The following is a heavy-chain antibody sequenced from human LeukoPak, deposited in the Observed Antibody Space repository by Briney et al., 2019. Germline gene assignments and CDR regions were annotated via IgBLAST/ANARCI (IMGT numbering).Heavy chain of an antibody. J-gene: IGHJ1*01. Sequence: SETLSLTCTVSGGSISSYYWSWIRQPPGKGLEWTGYIYYSGITDYNPSLRSRVTISVDTSKNQFSLKLSSVTAADTAVYYCAREDYCGGGSCYSGYFQHWGQGTLVTVSS. CDR1: GGSISSYY. V-gene: IGHV4-59*01. D-gene: IGHD2-15*01. CDR3: AREDYCGGGSCYSGYFQH. CDR2: IYYSGIT.